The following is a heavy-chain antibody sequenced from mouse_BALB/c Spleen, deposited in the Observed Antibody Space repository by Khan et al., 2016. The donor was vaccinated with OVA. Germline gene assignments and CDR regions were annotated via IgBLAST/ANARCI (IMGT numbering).Heavy chain of an antibody. D-gene: IGHD2-1*01. Sequence: EVQGVESGGALVKPGGSLKLSCAASGFTFSTYAMSWVRQTPEKRLEWVATISSDGDYNYYPDNVTGRFTISRDNATNTLYLQMSSLRSEDTAMYYCARSPYGNFAYWGQGTLVTVSA. CDR3: ARSPYGNFAY. V-gene: IGHV5-9-3*01. J-gene: IGHJ3*01. CDR2: ISSDGDYN. CDR1: GFTFSTYA.